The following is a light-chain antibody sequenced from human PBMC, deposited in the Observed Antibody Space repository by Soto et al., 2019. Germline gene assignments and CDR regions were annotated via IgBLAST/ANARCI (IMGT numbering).Light chain of an antibody. J-gene: IGKJ4*01. CDR3: QQYNNWPLT. Sequence: EIVMTQSPATLSVSPGERATISCRASQSINTNLAWYQQKPGQAPRLLIYGESTRATGIPARFSGSGSGTEFTLTIGSLQSEDFAVYYCQQYNNWPLTFGGGTKVDIK. V-gene: IGKV3-15*01. CDR2: GES. CDR1: QSINTN.